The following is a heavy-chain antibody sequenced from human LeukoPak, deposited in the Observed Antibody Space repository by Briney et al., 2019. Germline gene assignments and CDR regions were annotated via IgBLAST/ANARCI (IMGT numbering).Heavy chain of an antibody. CDR2: IYHSGST. Sequence: PSETLSLTCAVYGGSFSGYYWSWIRQPPGKGLEWIGEIYHSGSTNYNPSLKSRVTISVDKSKNQFSLKLSSVTAADTAVYYCVGDLSSGYPHDAFDIWGQGTMVTVSS. J-gene: IGHJ3*02. CDR3: VGDLSSGYPHDAFDI. CDR1: GGSFSGYY. D-gene: IGHD3-22*01. V-gene: IGHV4-34*01.